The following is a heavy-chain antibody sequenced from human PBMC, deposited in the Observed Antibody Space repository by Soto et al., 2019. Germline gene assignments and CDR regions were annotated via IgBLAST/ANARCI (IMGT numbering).Heavy chain of an antibody. V-gene: IGHV3-23*01. J-gene: IGHJ6*02. CDR3: AKEQSKGSSYYVFSSGYLSGGEGYGMDV. Sequence: EVQLLESGGGLVQPGGSLRLSCAASGFTFSSYAMSWVRQAPGKGLEWVSAISGSGGSTYYADSVKGRFTISRDNSKNKMYLQMNTTRAEETAVYYCAKEQSKGSSYYVFSSGYLSGGEGYGMDVWGQETTVVVSS. D-gene: IGHD3-3*01. CDR1: GFTFSSYA. CDR2: ISGSGGST.